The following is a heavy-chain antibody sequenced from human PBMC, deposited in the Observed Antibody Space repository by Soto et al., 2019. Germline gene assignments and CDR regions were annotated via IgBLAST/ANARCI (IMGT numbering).Heavy chain of an antibody. CDR2: IYYSGST. CDR3: ARTYYDGSGYYSNFDY. V-gene: IGHV4-31*03. CDR1: GGSISSGGYY. J-gene: IGHJ4*02. D-gene: IGHD3-22*01. Sequence: SETLSLTCTVSGGSISSGGYYWSWIRQHPGKGLEWIGYIYYSGSTYYNPSLKSRVTISVDTSKNQLSLELSSVTAADTAVYYCARTYYDGSGYYSNFDYWGQGTLVTVYS.